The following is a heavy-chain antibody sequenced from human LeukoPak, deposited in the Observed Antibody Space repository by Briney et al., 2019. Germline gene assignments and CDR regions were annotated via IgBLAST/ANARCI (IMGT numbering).Heavy chain of an antibody. Sequence: PSETLSLTCTVSGGSISSYYWSWIRQPPGKGLEWIGYIYYSGSTNYNPSLQSRVTISADTSKNQFSLKLNSVTAADTAVYYCARDSASRGLDYWGQGTLVSVSS. V-gene: IGHV4-59*01. J-gene: IGHJ4*02. CDR2: IYYSGST. CDR3: ARDSASRGLDY. CDR1: GGSISSYY. D-gene: IGHD3-10*01.